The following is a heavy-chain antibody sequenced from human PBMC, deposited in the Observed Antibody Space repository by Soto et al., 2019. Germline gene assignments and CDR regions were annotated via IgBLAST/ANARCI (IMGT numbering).Heavy chain of an antibody. CDR2: IDGGGDIT. CDR1: GFTFSTYV. V-gene: IGHV3-23*01. CDR3: AKIGNSDTGEMWFDT. D-gene: IGHD3-10*01. Sequence: PGGSLRLSCAASGFTFSTYVMTWVRQAPGKGLEWVSTIDGGGDITSYADSVKGRFTISRDNSKNALHLQMNSLRAEDTAVYYCAKIGNSDTGEMWFDTWGQGNLVTVS. J-gene: IGHJ5*02.